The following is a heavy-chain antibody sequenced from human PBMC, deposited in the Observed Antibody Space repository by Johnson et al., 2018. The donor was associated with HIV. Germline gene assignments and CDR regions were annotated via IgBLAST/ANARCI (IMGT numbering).Heavy chain of an antibody. D-gene: IGHD3-22*01. Sequence: VQLVESGGGLVQPGGSLRLSCAVSGFTFSNYAMSWVRQAPGKGLEWVSAISGSGSHTNYADSVKGRFTISRDNSKNTLSLQMNSLRAEDTAVYYCAKWNDSSGYIRGLDAFDIWGQGTMVTVSS. V-gene: IGHV3-23*04. CDR2: ISGSGSHT. J-gene: IGHJ3*02. CDR3: AKWNDSSGYIRGLDAFDI. CDR1: GFTFSNYA.